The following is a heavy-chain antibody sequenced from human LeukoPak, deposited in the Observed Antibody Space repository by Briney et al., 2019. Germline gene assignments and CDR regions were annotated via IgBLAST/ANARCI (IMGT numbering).Heavy chain of an antibody. D-gene: IGHD1-26*01. CDR3: SQSIVGSTEWLFDY. J-gene: IGHJ4*02. CDR2: IRSKANSYAT. V-gene: IGHV3-73*01. Sequence: TGGSLRLSCAASGFTFSGSAMHWVRQASGKGLEWVGRIRSKANSYATAYAASVKGRFTISRDDSKNTAYLQMNSLKTEDTAVYYCSQSIVGSTEWLFDYWGQGTLVTVSS. CDR1: GFTFSGSA.